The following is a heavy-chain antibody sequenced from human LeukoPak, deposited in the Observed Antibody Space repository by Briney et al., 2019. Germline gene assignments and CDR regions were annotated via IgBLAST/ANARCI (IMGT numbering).Heavy chain of an antibody. Sequence: GGSLRLSCAASGFTFSSYAMHWVRQAPGKGLEWVAVISYDGSNKYYADSVKGRFTISRDNSKNTLYLQMNSLRAEDTAVYYCARGWFDPWGQGTLVTVSS. J-gene: IGHJ5*02. CDR3: ARGWFDP. CDR2: ISYDGSNK. CDR1: GFTFSSYA. V-gene: IGHV3-30-3*01.